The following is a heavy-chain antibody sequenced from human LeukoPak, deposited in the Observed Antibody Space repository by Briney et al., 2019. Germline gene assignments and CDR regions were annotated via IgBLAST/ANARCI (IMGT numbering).Heavy chain of an antibody. J-gene: IGHJ4*02. CDR1: GGSISSSSYY. D-gene: IGHD3-9*01. V-gene: IGHV4-39*07. CDR2: IYYSGST. Sequence: TTSETLSLTCSVSGGSISSSSYYWGWIRQPPGKGLEWIGNIYYSGSTNYNPSLKSRVTISVDTSKNQFSLKLSSVTAADTAVYYCARLYYDILGFDYWGQGTLVTVSS. CDR3: ARLYYDILGFDY.